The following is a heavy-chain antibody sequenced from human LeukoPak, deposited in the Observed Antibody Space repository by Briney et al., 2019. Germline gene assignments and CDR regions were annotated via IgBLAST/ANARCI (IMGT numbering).Heavy chain of an antibody. J-gene: IGHJ3*02. V-gene: IGHV3-53*01. CDR2: IYSGGRT. Sequence: GGSLRLSCAASGFSVSSNYMGWVRQAPGKGLEWVSVIYSGGRTYYADSVKGRFTISRDNSKNTLYLQMNSLRAEDTAVYYCARGRLWFGEFWNAFDIWGQGTMVTVSS. CDR1: GFSVSSNY. CDR3: ARGRLWFGEFWNAFDI. D-gene: IGHD3-10*01.